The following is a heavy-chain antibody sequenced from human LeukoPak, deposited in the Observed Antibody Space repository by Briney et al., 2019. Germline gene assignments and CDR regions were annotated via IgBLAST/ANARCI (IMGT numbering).Heavy chain of an antibody. CDR3: ARHGTSGTNLNWFDP. Sequence: PSETLSLTCTVSGGSISSFYWSWIRQPPGKGLEWIGYIYYSGSTNYNPSLKSRVTISVDTSKKQFSLKLSSVTAADTAVYYCARHGTSGTNLNWFDPWGQGTLVTVSS. CDR2: IYYSGST. J-gene: IGHJ5*02. V-gene: IGHV4-59*01. CDR1: GGSISSFY. D-gene: IGHD1-1*01.